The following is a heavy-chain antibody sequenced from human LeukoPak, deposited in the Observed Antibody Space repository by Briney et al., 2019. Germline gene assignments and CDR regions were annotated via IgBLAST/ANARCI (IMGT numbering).Heavy chain of an antibody. J-gene: IGHJ3*02. CDR1: GFTFSSYG. D-gene: IGHD3/OR15-3a*01. CDR2: IWYDGNNK. Sequence: LPGMSLRLSCAASGFTFSSYGMHWVRQAPGKGPEWVAVIWYDGNNKYYANSVKGRFIISRDNYKSTLYLQMNSLRAEDTALYYCAKGGFHEFWTGTSDALDIWGPGKMVTV. V-gene: IGHV3-33*06. CDR3: AKGGFHEFWTGTSDALDI.